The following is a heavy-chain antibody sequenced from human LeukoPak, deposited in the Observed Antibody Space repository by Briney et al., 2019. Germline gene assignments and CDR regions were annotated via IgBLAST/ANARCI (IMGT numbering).Heavy chain of an antibody. CDR3: ARGRTHYISSWAYYFDY. Sequence: GGSLRLSCAASGFTFSSYVMHWVRQAPGKGLEWVAIISYDGSNEYYADSVKGRFTISRDNSKNTLYLQMSSLRAEDTAVYYCARGRTHYISSWAYYFDYWGQGTLVTVSS. CDR2: ISYDGSNE. V-gene: IGHV3-30*14. J-gene: IGHJ4*02. CDR1: GFTFSSYV. D-gene: IGHD6-13*01.